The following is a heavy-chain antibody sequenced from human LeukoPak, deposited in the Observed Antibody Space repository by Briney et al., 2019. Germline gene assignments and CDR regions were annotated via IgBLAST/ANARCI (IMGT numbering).Heavy chain of an antibody. CDR3: ARGIDY. Sequence: GGSLRPSCAASGFNFNTYWMSWVRQAPGRGLEWVANIKQDGSEKFYVDSLKGRFTISRDNSKNSLYLQMNSLRVEDTAVYYCARGIDYWGRGTLVTVSS. V-gene: IGHV3-7*03. J-gene: IGHJ4*02. CDR2: IKQDGSEK. CDR1: GFNFNTYW.